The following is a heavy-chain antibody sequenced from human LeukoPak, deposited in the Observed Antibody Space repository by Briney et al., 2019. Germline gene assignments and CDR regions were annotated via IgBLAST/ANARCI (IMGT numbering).Heavy chain of an antibody. D-gene: IGHD1-7*01. CDR2: IEQDGGEK. CDR3: ARGELPFDY. CDR1: GFTFTNYW. Sequence: PGGSLRLSCAASGFTFTNYWMSWVRQAPGKGLEWVANIEQDGGEKYYVDSVKGRFTISRDNAKNSLYLQMNSLRFEDTAVYYCARGELPFDYWGQGTLVTVSS. V-gene: IGHV3-7*04. J-gene: IGHJ4*02.